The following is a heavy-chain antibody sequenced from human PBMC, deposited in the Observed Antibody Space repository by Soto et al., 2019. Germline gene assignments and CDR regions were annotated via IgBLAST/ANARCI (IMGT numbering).Heavy chain of an antibody. CDR1: GYTFTSYG. V-gene: IGHV1-18*01. J-gene: IGHJ5*02. D-gene: IGHD3-16*01. CDR2: INIHNGNT. CDR3: ARWGPPNAP. Sequence: QVQLVQSGAEVKKPGASVKVSCKASGYTFTSYGISWVRQAPGQGLEWMGWINIHNGNTNYAQKLQSRVTMTTDTSTSTAYMALRSRRTSDTAEYYSARWGPPNAPWGQGTLVNVPP.